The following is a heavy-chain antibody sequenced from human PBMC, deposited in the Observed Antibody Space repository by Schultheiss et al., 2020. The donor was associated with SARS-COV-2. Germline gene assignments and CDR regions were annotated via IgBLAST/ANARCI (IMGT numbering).Heavy chain of an antibody. D-gene: IGHD3-10*01. CDR1: GGSISSGGYY. V-gene: IGHV4-61*08. CDR3: ARGGWFGESDYYYYGVDV. Sequence: ETLSLTCTVSGGSISSGGYYWSWIRQPPGKGLEWIGEINYIGRTKYNPSLKSRVTISVDKSKNQFSLKLSSVTAADTAVYYCARGGWFGESDYYYYGVDVWGQGTTVTVSS. J-gene: IGHJ6*02. CDR2: INYIGRT.